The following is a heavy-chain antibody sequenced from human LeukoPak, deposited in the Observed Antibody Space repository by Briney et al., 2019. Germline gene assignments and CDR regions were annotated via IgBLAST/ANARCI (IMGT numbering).Heavy chain of an antibody. CDR1: GGSISSYY. D-gene: IGHD3-3*01. J-gene: IGHJ6*03. Sequence: SETLSLTCTVSGGSISSYYWSWIRQPPGKGLEWIGYFYYSGSTNYNPSLKSRVTISVDTSKNQFSLKLSSVTAADTAVYYCARGDYYFWSGYYTPNYYYYYMDVWGKGTTVTVSS. CDR3: ARGDYYFWSGYYTPNYYYYYMDV. V-gene: IGHV4-59*01. CDR2: FYYSGST.